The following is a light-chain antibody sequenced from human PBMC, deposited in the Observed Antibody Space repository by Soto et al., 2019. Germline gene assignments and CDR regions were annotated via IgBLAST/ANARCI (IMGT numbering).Light chain of an antibody. CDR1: LSVLYNSDNTNY. CDR3: LQSYSTPRT. J-gene: IGKJ1*01. CDR2: WAS. Sequence: DIVMTQSPDSLAVSLGERATINCRSSLSVLYNSDNTNYWGWYQQKPGQPPKLLVYWASTQESGVPDRISGSGSGTDFTLTISSLQAGDVSVYYCLQSYSTPRTCGRGTNVGI. V-gene: IGKV4-1*01.